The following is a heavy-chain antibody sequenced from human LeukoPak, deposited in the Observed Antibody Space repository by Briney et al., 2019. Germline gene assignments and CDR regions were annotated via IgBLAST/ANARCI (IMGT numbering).Heavy chain of an antibody. CDR3: TREAVTANGYFDY. CDR1: GFTFSNAW. J-gene: IGHJ4*02. Sequence: GGSLILSCAASGFTFSNAWMTWVRQAPGKGLEWVGRIKSKTDGGTTDYAAPVKGRFTISRDDSKNTLYLQMNSLKTEDTAVYYCTREAVTANGYFDYWGQGTLVTVSS. V-gene: IGHV3-15*01. CDR2: IKSKTDGGTT. D-gene: IGHD2-21*02.